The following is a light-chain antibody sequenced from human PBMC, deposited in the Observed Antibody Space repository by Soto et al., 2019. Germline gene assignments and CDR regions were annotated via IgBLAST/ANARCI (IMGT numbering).Light chain of an antibody. CDR3: SSYTSSSTLVV. J-gene: IGLJ2*01. CDR2: EVN. CDR1: SSDVGGYNY. Sequence: QSALTQPASVSGSPGQSITISCTGTSSDVGGYNYVSWYQQHPGKAPKLMIYEVNNRPSGVSNRFSGSKSGNTASLTISGLQAEVEADYYCSSYTSSSTLVVFGGGTKLTVL. V-gene: IGLV2-14*01.